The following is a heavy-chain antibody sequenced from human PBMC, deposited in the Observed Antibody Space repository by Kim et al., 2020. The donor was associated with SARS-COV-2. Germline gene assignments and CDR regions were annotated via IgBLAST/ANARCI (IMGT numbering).Heavy chain of an antibody. CDR3: ARDSRRGTAPDPYGM. D-gene: IGHD1-1*01. CDR2: IRNKDRSCTT. CDR1: GFTFSDHY. J-gene: IGHJ6*01. Sequence: GGSLRLSCAASGFTFSDHYMDWVRQAPGKGLEWVGRIRNKDRSCTTEYAASVKGRFTISRDDSQNLLYLQMDSLKTEDTAVYYCARDSRRGTAPDPYGM. V-gene: IGHV3-72*01.